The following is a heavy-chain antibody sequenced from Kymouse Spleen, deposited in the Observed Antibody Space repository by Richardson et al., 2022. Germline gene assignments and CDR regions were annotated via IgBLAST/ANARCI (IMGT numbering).Heavy chain of an antibody. Sequence: QVQLQESGPGLVKPSETLSLTCTVSGGSISSYYWSWIRQPPGKGLEWIGYIYYSGSTNYNPSLKSRVTISVDTSKNQFSLKLSSVTAADTAVYYCARGAARGFYYFDYWGQGTLVTVSS. CDR2: IYYSGST. CDR1: GGSISSYY. J-gene: IGHJ4*02. D-gene: IGHD6-6*01. V-gene: IGHV4-59*01. CDR3: ARGAARGFYYFDY.